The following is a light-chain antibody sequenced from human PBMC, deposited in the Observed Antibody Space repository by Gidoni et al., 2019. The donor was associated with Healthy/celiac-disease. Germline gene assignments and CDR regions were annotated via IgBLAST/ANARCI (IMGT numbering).Light chain of an antibody. Sequence: DFLMPQSPTSLAVSLGERATINCKSSQSVLYSPNNKNYLAWYQQKPGQPPKLLIYWASTRESGVPDRFSGSGSGTDFTLTISSLQAEDVAVYYCQQYYSTPYTFGQXTKLEIK. J-gene: IGKJ2*01. CDR3: QQYYSTPYT. CDR1: QSVLYSPNNKNY. CDR2: WAS. V-gene: IGKV4-1*01.